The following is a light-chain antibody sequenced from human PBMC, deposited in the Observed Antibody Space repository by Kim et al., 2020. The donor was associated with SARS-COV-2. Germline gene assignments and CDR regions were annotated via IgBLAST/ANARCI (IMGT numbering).Light chain of an antibody. CDR3: QVWDSSSDHPV. CDR1: NIGRKT. CDR2: HDS. J-gene: IGLJ3*02. Sequence: APGKQSRITCGGNNIGRKTVPWYRQKPGQAPVLVIYHDSDRPSGIPERLSGSNSGNTASRTSSRVEAGDEADCYCQVWDSSSDHPVFGGGTQLTVL. V-gene: IGLV3-21*04.